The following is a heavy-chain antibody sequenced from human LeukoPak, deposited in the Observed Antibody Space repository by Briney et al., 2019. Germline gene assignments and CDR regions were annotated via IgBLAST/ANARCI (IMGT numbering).Heavy chain of an antibody. CDR2: IRSSGSTI. CDR3: AKGYSYGSSVVAFDI. CDR1: GFTFSDYY. J-gene: IGHJ3*02. V-gene: IGHV3-11*01. Sequence: GGSLRLSCAASGFTFSDYYMSWIRQAPGKGLEWVSYIRSSGSTIYYADSVKGRFTISRDIARNSLHLQLNSLRAEDTAVYYCAKGYSYGSSVVAFDIWGQGTMVTVSS. D-gene: IGHD5-18*01.